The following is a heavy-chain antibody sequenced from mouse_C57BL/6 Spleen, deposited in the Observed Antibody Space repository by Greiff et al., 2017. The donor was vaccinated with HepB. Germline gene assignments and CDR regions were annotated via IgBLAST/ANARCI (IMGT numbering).Heavy chain of an antibody. J-gene: IGHJ4*01. D-gene: IGHD2-10*02. CDR2: ISDGGSYT. V-gene: IGHV5-4*03. CDR1: GFTFSSYA. Sequence: EVKLVESGGGLVKPGGSLKLSCAASGFTFSSYAMSWVRQTPEKRLEWVATISDGGSYTYYPDNVKGRFTISRDNAKNNLYLQMSHLKSEDTAMYYCARYEHYYAMDYWGQGTSVTVSS. CDR3: ARYEHYYAMDY.